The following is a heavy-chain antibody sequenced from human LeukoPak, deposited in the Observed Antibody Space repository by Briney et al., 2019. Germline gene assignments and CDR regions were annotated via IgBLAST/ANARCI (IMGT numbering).Heavy chain of an antibody. CDR2: IYRNGNT. D-gene: IGHD3-10*01. J-gene: IGHJ4*02. CDR3: ARVRYGSSNYFDY. CDR1: GGSISSYY. V-gene: IGHV4-4*02. Sequence: SETLSLTCTVSGGSISSYYWSWVRQPPGQGLEWIGEIYRNGNTNYNPSLKSRVTISVDKSKNQFSLRLTSVTAADTAVFYCARVRYGSSNYFDYWGQGTLVTVSS.